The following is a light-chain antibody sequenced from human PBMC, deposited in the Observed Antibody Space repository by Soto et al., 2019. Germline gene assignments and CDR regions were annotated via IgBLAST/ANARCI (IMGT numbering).Light chain of an antibody. CDR3: SSYTTSSNHVV. V-gene: IGLV2-14*01. CDR1: SSDVGSYNY. J-gene: IGLJ2*01. CDR2: DVS. Sequence: QSALTQPASVSGSPGQSITISCTGTSSDVGSYNYVSWYQQYPGKAPKLMIYDVSNRPSGVSYRFSGSKSGNTASRTISGLQAEDEADYYCSSYTTSSNHVVFGGGTKLTVL.